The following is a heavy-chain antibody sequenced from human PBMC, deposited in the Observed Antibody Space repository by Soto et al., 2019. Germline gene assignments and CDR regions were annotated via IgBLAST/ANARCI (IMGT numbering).Heavy chain of an antibody. J-gene: IGHJ4*02. CDR3: ARDGGPAYFDS. D-gene: IGHD3-16*01. CDR1: GYPFTSYF. Sequence: GSGKDCFKASGYPFTSYFMHFVRQAPGQGLEWMGIINPSGGSPSYAQKFQGRLTMTRDTSTTTVYMDLSSLRSEDTAVYYCARDGGPAYFDSWGQGTLVTVSS. V-gene: IGHV1-46*01. CDR2: INPSGGSP.